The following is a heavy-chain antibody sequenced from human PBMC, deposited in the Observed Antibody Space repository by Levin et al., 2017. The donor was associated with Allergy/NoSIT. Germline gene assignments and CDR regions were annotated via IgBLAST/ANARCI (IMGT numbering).Heavy chain of an antibody. CDR3: ARDSITYYDFWSGPPAPDY. J-gene: IGHJ4*02. V-gene: IGHV3-30*04. Sequence: PGGSLRLSCAASGFTFSSYAMHWVRQAPGKGLEWVAVISYDGSNKYYADSVKGRFTISRDNSKNTLYLQMNSLRAEDTAVYYCARDSITYYDFWSGPPAPDYWGQGTLVTVSS. CDR1: GFTFSSYA. CDR2: ISYDGSNK. D-gene: IGHD3-3*01.